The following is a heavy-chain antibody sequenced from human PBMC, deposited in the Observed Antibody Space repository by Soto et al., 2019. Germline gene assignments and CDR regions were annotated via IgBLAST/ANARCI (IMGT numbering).Heavy chain of an antibody. CDR2: IYYSGST. J-gene: IGHJ6*02. CDR3: ARVDYAAYYYYGMDV. Sequence: SETLSLTCTVSGGSISSYYWSWIRQPPGKGLEWIGYIYYSGSTNYNPSLKSRVTISVDTSKNQFSLKLSSVTAADTAVYYCARVDYAAYYYYGMDVWGQGTTVTVSS. D-gene: IGHD4-17*01. V-gene: IGHV4-59*01. CDR1: GGSISSYY.